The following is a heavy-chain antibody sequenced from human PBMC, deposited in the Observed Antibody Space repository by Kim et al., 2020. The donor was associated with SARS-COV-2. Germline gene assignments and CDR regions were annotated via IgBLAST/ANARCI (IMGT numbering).Heavy chain of an antibody. CDR1: GGTFSSYA. V-gene: IGHV1-69*13. CDR2: IIPIFGTA. J-gene: IGHJ6*02. CDR3: ASCYRYYYYGMDV. D-gene: IGHD2-2*01. Sequence: SVKVSCKASGGTFSSYAISWVRQAPGQGLEWMGGIIPIFGTANYAQKFQGRVTITADESTSTAYMELSSLRSEDTAVYYCASCYRYYYYGMDVWGQGTTVTVSS.